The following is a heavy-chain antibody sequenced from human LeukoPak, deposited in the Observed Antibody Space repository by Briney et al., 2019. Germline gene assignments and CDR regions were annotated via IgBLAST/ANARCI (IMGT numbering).Heavy chain of an antibody. CDR2: ISGSGGST. D-gene: IGHD4-23*01. J-gene: IGHJ4*02. CDR3: ARGSVVTFDY. Sequence: GGSLRLSCAASGFTFSSYWMSWVRQAPGKGLKWVSSISGSGGSTYYTDSVKGRFTISRDNSKNTLYLQMHSLRAEDTAVYYCARGSVVTFDYWGQGTLVTVSS. V-gene: IGHV3-23*01. CDR1: GFTFSSYW.